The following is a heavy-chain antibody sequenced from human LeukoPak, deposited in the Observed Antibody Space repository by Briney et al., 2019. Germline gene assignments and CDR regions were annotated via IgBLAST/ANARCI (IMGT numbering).Heavy chain of an antibody. CDR2: IYYSGST. CDR1: GGSISSYY. J-gene: IGHJ4*02. D-gene: IGHD6-13*01. V-gene: IGHV4-59*12. CDR3: ARGSGSSWYFYFDY. Sequence: SETLSLTCTVSGGSISSYYWSWIRQPPGKGLEWIGYIYYSGSTNYNPSLKSRVTISVDTSKNQFSLKLSSVTAADTAVYYCARGSGSSWYFYFDYWGQGTLVTVSS.